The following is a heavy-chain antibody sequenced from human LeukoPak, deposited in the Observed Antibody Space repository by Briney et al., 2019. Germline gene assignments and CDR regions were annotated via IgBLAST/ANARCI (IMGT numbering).Heavy chain of an antibody. CDR2: ISYDGSNK. V-gene: IGHV3-30-3*01. CDR3: AREGLTAAAFDI. Sequence: GGSLRLSCAASGFTFSSYAMHWVRQAPGKGLEWVAVISYDGSNKYYADSVKGRFTISRDSSKNTLYLQMNSLRAEDTAVYYCAREGLTAAAFDIWGQGTMVTVSS. J-gene: IGHJ3*02. D-gene: IGHD3-9*01. CDR1: GFTFSSYA.